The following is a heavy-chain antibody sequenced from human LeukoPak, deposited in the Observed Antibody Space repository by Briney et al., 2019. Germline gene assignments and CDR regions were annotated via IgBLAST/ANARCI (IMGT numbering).Heavy chain of an antibody. J-gene: IGHJ4*02. Sequence: GGSLRLSCAASGFSFSSYTMNWVRQAPGKGPEWVSCITGSSDYIHYADSVKGRFTISRDNSKNTLYLQMNSLRAEDTAVYYCAKDLSPLNYDFWSGYPVSDYWGQGTLVTVSS. CDR1: GFSFSSYT. V-gene: IGHV3-21*01. D-gene: IGHD3-3*01. CDR3: AKDLSPLNYDFWSGYPVSDY. CDR2: ITGSSDYI.